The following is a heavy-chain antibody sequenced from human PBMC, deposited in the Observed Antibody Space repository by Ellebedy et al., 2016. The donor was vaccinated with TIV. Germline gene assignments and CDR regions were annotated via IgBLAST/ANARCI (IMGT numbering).Heavy chain of an antibody. J-gene: IGHJ4*02. CDR1: GGAFSRFTYY. CDR3: AAQTRDYVWDGDY. Sequence: GSLRLSCNAFGGAFSRFTYYWVWIRQPPGMGLVWNGSIYYGGATYYNPSRRSRVTISLDKSKNQFSLKMRTLTAADTAVYYCAAQTRDYVWDGDYWGQGTLVTVSS. V-gene: IGHV4-39*07. CDR2: IYYGGAT. D-gene: IGHD3-16*01.